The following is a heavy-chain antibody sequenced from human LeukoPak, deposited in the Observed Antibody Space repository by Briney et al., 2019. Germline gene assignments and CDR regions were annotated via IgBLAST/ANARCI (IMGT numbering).Heavy chain of an antibody. CDR3: AREVMDSGIYFLDY. CDR2: ISHTGDST. D-gene: IGHD1-26*01. Sequence: GGSLRLSCATSGFSLSSFAMHWVRQAPGRGLEHVSSISHTGDSTYYANSARGRFTISRDTSKNTMFLHMGSLRADDLAVYYCAREVMDSGIYFLDYWGQGTLVTVSS. J-gene: IGHJ4*02. V-gene: IGHV3-64*01. CDR1: GFSLSSFA.